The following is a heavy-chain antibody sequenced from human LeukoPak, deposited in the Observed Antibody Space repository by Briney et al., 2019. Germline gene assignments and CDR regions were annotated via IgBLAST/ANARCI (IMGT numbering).Heavy chain of an antibody. D-gene: IGHD3-10*01. CDR2: INPSGDST. Sequence: ASVKVSCKASGYTFTTYYIHWLRQAPGQGLEWMGIINPSGDSTTYAQKFQGRVTMTRDTSTSTVYMELSSLRSEDTAVYCCAREPRQELYYGMDVWAKGPRSPSPQ. J-gene: IGHJ6*04. CDR1: GYTFTTYY. V-gene: IGHV1-46*01. CDR3: AREPRQELYYGMDV.